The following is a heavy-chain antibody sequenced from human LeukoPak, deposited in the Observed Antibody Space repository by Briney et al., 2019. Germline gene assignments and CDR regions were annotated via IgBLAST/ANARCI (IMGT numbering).Heavy chain of an antibody. CDR1: GGSMSSFY. J-gene: IGHJ3*02. CDR3: AREVFAEVGSGWYPAMDI. D-gene: IGHD6-19*01. V-gene: IGHV4-59*01. CDR2: IYYSGST. Sequence: PETLSLMCTVSGGSMSSFYWSWVRQPEGKGLEWIGYIYYSGSTNYNPSLKSRVTISVDTSRNQFSLKVSSVTAADTAVYYCAREVFAEVGSGWYPAMDIWGQGTLVTVSS.